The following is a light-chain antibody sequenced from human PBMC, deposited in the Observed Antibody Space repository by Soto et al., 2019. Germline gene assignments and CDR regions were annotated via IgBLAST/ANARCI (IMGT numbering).Light chain of an antibody. Sequence: QSVLTQPPSVSGAPGQRVTISCTGSSSNIGAGYDVQWYQQLPGTAPKLLIYGNSNRPSGVPDRFSGSKSGTSASLAITGLRAEDEADYYCQSYDSSLSGYVFGTGTKVTVL. J-gene: IGLJ1*01. CDR2: GNS. CDR3: QSYDSSLSGYV. V-gene: IGLV1-40*01. CDR1: SSNIGAGYD.